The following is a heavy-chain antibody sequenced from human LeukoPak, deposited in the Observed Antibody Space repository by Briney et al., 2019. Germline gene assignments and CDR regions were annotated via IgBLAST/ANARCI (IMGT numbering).Heavy chain of an antibody. CDR1: GGTFSSYA. CDR3: ARGGLVYDSSGFPDY. Sequence: SVKVSCKASGGTFSSYAISWVRQAPGQGLEWMGRIIPILGIANYAQKFQGRVTITADKSTSTAYMELSSLRSEDTAVYYCARGGLVYDSSGFPDYWGQGTLVTVSS. J-gene: IGHJ4*02. V-gene: IGHV1-69*04. CDR2: IIPILGIA. D-gene: IGHD3-22*01.